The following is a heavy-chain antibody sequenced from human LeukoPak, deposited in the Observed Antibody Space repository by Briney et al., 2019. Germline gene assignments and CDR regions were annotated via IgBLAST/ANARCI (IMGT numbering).Heavy chain of an antibody. D-gene: IGHD5-12*01. Sequence: SETLSLTCTVSGGSISSYYWSWIRQPPGKGLGWIGYIYYSGSTNYSPSPKSRVTISVDTSKNQFSLKLNSVTAADTAVYYCARVSGYDWESFYDYWGQGTLVTVSS. CDR3: ARVSGYDWESFYDY. CDR1: GGSISSYY. J-gene: IGHJ4*02. V-gene: IGHV4-59*01. CDR2: IYYSGST.